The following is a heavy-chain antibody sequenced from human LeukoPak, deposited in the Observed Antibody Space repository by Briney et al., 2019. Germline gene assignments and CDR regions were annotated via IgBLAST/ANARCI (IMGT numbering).Heavy chain of an antibody. V-gene: IGHV3-43*01. CDR3: AKVGRTIFGEGCYYGMDV. Sequence: GGSLRLSCAASGFTFDDYTMHWVRQAPGKGLEWVSLISWDGGSTYYADSVKGRFTISRDNSKNSLYLQMNSLRAEDTALYYCAKVGRTIFGEGCYYGMDVWGQGTTVTVSS. CDR2: ISWDGGST. J-gene: IGHJ6*02. CDR1: GFTFDDYT. D-gene: IGHD3-3*01.